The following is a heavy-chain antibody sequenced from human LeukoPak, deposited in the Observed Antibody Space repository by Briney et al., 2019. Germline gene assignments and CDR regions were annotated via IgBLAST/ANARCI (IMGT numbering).Heavy chain of an antibody. CDR1: GFTFRTYW. V-gene: IGHV3-7*01. CDR2: INDDGREV. J-gene: IGHJ4*01. D-gene: IGHD3-22*01. CDR3: AIDRLSYDWSDSRFHY. Sequence: PGGSLRLSCVASGFTFRTYWMNWFRRAPGKGLEWVGNINDDGREVNYVDSVRGRFIISRDNAKDSLYLQMNSLRVDDTAMYYCAIDRLSYDWSDSRFHYWGQGARVTVSS.